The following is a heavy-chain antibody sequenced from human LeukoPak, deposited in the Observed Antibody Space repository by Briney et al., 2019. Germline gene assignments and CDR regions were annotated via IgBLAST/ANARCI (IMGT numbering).Heavy chain of an antibody. J-gene: IGHJ4*02. CDR3: TRGSLSGSSRDY. D-gene: IGHD1-26*01. V-gene: IGHV1-8*03. CDR1: GYTFTGYY. CDR2: MNPYTGDT. Sequence: ASVKVSCKASGYTFTGYYMHWVRQAPGQGLEWMGWMNPYTGDTGYAQKFQGRVTITRNASVDTAYMEMSGLRSEDTAVYYCTRGSLSGSSRDYWGQGTLVTVSS.